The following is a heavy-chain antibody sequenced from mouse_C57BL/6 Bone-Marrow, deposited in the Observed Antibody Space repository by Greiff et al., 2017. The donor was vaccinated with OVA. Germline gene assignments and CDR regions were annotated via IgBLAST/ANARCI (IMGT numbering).Heavy chain of an antibody. CDR3: TTDYYGYFDV. CDR1: GFNIKDDY. V-gene: IGHV14-4*01. D-gene: IGHD2-4*01. CDR2: IAPENGDT. J-gene: IGHJ1*03. Sequence: EVMLVESGAELVRPGASVKLSCTASGFNIKDDYMHWVKQRPEQGLEWIGWIAPENGDTEYASQFPGKATITADTSSNTAYLQLSSLTSEDTAVYYCTTDYYGYFDVWGTGTTVTVSA.